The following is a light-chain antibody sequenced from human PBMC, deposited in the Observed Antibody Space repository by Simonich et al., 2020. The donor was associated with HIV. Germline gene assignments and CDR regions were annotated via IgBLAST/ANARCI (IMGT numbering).Light chain of an antibody. CDR1: QSLLYSPSNKNY. CDR3: QQYYSTPGT. V-gene: IGKV4-1*01. Sequence: DIVMTQSPDSLAVSLGERATINCKSSQSLLYSPSNKNYLAWYQQRPGQPPKLLIYWASTRESGVPDRFSGSGSGTDFTLTISTLQAEDVAVYYCQQYYSTPGTFGQGTKLEIK. CDR2: WAS. J-gene: IGKJ2*01.